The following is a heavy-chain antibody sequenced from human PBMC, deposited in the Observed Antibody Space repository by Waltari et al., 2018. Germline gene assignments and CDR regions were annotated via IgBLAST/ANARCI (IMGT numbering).Heavy chain of an antibody. J-gene: IGHJ3*02. Sequence: EVQLVESGGGLVQPGRSLRLSCAASGFAFDDYAMHWVRQARGKGLEWVSGISWNSGSIGYADAVKGRFTISRDNAKNYLYLQMNSLRAEDTALYYCAKDHEGAGFGEAFDIWGQGTMVTGSS. CDR1: GFAFDDYA. D-gene: IGHD3-10*01. V-gene: IGHV3-9*01. CDR3: AKDHEGAGFGEAFDI. CDR2: ISWNSGSI.